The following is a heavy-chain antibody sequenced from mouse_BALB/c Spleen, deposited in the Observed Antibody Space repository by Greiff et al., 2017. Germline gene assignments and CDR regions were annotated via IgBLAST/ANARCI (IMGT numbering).Heavy chain of an antibody. CDR1: GYTFTSYW. D-gene: IGHD1-1*01. CDR3: TRGLNYYGSSYAMDY. CDR2: IYPGSGST. Sequence: LQQPGSELVRPGASVKLSCKASGYTFTSYWMHWVKQRHGQGLEWIGNIYPGSGSTNYDEKFKSKGTLTVDTSSSTAYMHLSSLTSEDSAVYYCTRGLNYYGSSYAMDYWGQGTSVTVSS. V-gene: IGHV1S22*01. J-gene: IGHJ4*01.